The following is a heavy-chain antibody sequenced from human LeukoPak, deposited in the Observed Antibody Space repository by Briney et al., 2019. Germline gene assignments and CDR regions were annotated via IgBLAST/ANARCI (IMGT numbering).Heavy chain of an antibody. CDR3: ARSGRGGAFDI. CDR2: IYSDGSRT. J-gene: IGHJ3*02. V-gene: IGHV3-74*01. CDR1: GFTFSSYW. D-gene: IGHD1-26*01. Sequence: WGSLRLSCAGSGFTFSSYWMHWVRQGPGKGLVWVSRIYSDGSRTSYADSVKGRFTISGDNAKNTLYLQMNSLRAEDTAVYYCARSGRGGAFDIWGQGTMVTVSS.